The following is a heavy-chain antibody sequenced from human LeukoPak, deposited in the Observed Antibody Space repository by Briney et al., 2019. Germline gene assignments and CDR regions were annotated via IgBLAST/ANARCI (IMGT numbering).Heavy chain of an antibody. CDR1: GGSISSFY. J-gene: IGHJ4*02. D-gene: IGHD3-10*01. Sequence: SETLSLTCTVSGGSISSFYWSWIRLPPGKGLEWIGYISYTWSTNYHPSFKSRVTMSIDTSKNQFSLNLTSVTAADTAVYYCASGSGSYYNPTGYWGQGTLVTVSS. CDR2: ISYTWST. CDR3: ASGSGSYYNPTGY. V-gene: IGHV4-59*01.